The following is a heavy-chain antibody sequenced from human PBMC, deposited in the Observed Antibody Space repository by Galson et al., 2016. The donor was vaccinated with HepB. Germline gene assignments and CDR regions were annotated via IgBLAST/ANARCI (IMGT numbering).Heavy chain of an antibody. Sequence: SLRLSCADSRFTFSNYWMTWVRQAPGKGLEWVANIKPDGSEKNYVDSVKGRFTISRDNAKNSLSLQMNSLRAEDTAVYYCARRSRSIGACYSSSYRCFDSWGQGTLVTVSS. CDR2: IKPDGSEK. V-gene: IGHV3-7*01. J-gene: IGHJ4*02. CDR3: ARRSRSIGACYSSSYRCFDS. D-gene: IGHD2-15*01. CDR1: RFTFSNYW.